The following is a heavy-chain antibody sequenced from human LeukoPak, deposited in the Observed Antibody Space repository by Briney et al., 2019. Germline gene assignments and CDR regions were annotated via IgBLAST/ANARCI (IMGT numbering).Heavy chain of an antibody. CDR3: ARNIYDSSGYYQKVAAEYFQH. V-gene: IGHV3-30-3*01. D-gene: IGHD3-22*01. CDR1: GFTFSSYA. J-gene: IGHJ1*01. CDR2: ISYDGSNK. Sequence: QPGRSLRLSCAASGFTFSSYAMHWVRQAPGKGLEWVAVISYDGSNKYYADSVKGRFTISRDNSKNTLYLQMNSLRAEDTAVYYCARNIYDSSGYYQKVAAEYFQHWGQGTLVTVSS.